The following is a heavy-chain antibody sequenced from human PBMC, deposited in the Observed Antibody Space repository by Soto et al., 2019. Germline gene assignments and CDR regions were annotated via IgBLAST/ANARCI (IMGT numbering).Heavy chain of an antibody. CDR3: ARASGTYYNLGSYYFYYAMDV. CDR1: GGSISSYY. D-gene: IGHD3-10*01. Sequence: PSETLSLTCTVSGGSISSYYWTWIRQPPGKELECIGYIYNSGSTNYNPSLKSRVTISEDTSKNQLSMNLSSVTAADTAVYYCARASGTYYNLGSYYFYYAMDVWGKGTTVTV. V-gene: IGHV4-59*01. CDR2: IYNSGST. J-gene: IGHJ6*03.